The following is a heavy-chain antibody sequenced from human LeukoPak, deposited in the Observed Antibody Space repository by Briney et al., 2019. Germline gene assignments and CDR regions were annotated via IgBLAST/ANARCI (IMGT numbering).Heavy chain of an antibody. CDR3: ASQYDSSGYSDY. V-gene: IGHV3-23*01. CDR2: IRGSGGST. CDR1: GFTFSSYA. Sequence: GGSLRLSCAASGFTFSSYAMSWVRQAPGKGLEWVSGIRGSGGSTYYADSVKGRFTISRDNSKNTLYLQMNSLRAEDTAVYYCASQYDSSGYSDYWGQGTLVTVSS. D-gene: IGHD3-22*01. J-gene: IGHJ4*02.